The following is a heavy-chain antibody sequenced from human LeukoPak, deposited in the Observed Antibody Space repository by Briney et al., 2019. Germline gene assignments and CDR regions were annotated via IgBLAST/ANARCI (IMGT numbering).Heavy chain of an antibody. CDR1: GYTFTSYD. CDR3: ATLKDGYNKGSFDY. CDR2: MNPNSGNT. D-gene: IGHD5-12*01. J-gene: IGHJ4*02. V-gene: IGHV1-8*01. Sequence: EASVKVSCKASGYTFTSYDINWVRQATGQGLEWMGWMNPNSGNTGYAQKFQGRVTMTRNTSISTAYMELSSLRSEDTAVYYCATLKDGYNKGSFDYWGQGTLVTVSS.